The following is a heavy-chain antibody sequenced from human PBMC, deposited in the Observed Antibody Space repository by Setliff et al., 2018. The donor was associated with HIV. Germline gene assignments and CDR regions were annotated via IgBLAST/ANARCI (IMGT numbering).Heavy chain of an antibody. CDR1: GYTFTSYY. D-gene: IGHD2-8*01. CDR3: ARGRLRNYFDY. CDR2: INPSGGST. V-gene: IGHV1-46*01. Sequence: GASVKVSCKASGYTFTSYYIHWVRQAPGQGLEWMGRINPSGGSTSYAQKFQGRVTMTRDTSTSTVYMELSSLRSEDTAVYYCARGRLRNYFDYWGQGTLVTVSS. J-gene: IGHJ4*02.